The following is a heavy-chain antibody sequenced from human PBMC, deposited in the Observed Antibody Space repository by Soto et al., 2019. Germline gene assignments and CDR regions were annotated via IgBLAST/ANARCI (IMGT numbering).Heavy chain of an antibody. Sequence: SETLSLTCAVYGGSFSCYYWSWIRQPPGRGLEWIGEINHSGSTNYNPSLKSRVTISVDTSKNQFSLKLSSVTAADTAVYYCARMTTVTMGSYYYYYYGMDVWGQGTTVTVSS. CDR2: INHSGST. V-gene: IGHV4-34*01. J-gene: IGHJ6*02. CDR3: ARMTTVTMGSYYYYYYGMDV. D-gene: IGHD4-17*01. CDR1: GGSFSCYY.